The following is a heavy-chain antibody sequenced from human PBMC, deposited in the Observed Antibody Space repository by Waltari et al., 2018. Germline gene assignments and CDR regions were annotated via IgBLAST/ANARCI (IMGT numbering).Heavy chain of an antibody. V-gene: IGHV1-2*06. CDR2: INPNSGGT. D-gene: IGHD5-18*01. Sequence: QVQLVQSGAEVKKPGASVKVSCKASGYTFTGYYMHWVRQAPGQGLEWMGRINPNSGGTNYAQKFQGRVTMTRDTSISTAYMERSRLRSDDTAVYYCARDSVETGSQPSDYWGQGTLVTVSS. J-gene: IGHJ4*02. CDR1: GYTFTGYY. CDR3: ARDSVETGSQPSDY.